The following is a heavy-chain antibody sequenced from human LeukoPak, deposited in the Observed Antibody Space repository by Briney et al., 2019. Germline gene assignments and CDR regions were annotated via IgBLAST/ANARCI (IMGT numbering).Heavy chain of an antibody. CDR3: AVEVRGGQTHLPFDY. J-gene: IGHJ4*02. CDR1: GYTFTGYY. Sequence: GASAKVSCKASGYTFTGYYMHWVRQAPGEGLEWMGRINPNSGGTNYAQKFQGRVTMTRDTSISTAYMELSRLRSDDTAVYYCAVEVRGGQTHLPFDYWGQGTLVTVSS. CDR2: INPNSGGT. D-gene: IGHD3-10*01. V-gene: IGHV1-2*06.